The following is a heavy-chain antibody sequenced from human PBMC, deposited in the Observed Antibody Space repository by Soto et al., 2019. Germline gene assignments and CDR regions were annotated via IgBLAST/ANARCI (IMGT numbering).Heavy chain of an antibody. Sequence: QVQLVQSGAEVKKPGASVKVSCKASGYTFTSYGISWVRQATGQGLEWMGWINAYNGNTNYAQKLQGRVTMTTDPSTSTAYMGLRSLRADDTAVYYCARDVGYGLIDYWGQGTLVTVSS. CDR1: GYTFTSYG. CDR2: INAYNGNT. D-gene: IGHD5-18*01. CDR3: ARDVGYGLIDY. V-gene: IGHV1-18*01. J-gene: IGHJ4*02.